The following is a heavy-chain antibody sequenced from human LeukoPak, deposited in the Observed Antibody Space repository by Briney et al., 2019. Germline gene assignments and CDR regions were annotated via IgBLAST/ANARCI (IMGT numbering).Heavy chain of an antibody. D-gene: IGHD6-13*01. CDR1: GGSISSGGYY. J-gene: IGHJ4*02. CDR2: IYYSGST. CDR3: ARGSSYSSSWYDIHYFDY. Sequence: PSETLSLTCTVSGGSISSGGYYWSWIRQHPGKGLEWIGYIYYSGSTYYNPSLKSRVTISVDTSKNQFSLKLSSVTAADTAVYYCARGSSYSSSWYDIHYFDYWGQGTLVTVSS. V-gene: IGHV4-31*03.